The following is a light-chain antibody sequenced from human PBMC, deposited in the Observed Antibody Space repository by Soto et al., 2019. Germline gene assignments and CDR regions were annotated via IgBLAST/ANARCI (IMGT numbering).Light chain of an antibody. CDR1: QSLLHYNGYNY. CDR3: MQALQTPFT. J-gene: IGKJ3*01. Sequence: DIVMTQSPLSLPVTPGEPASISCRSSQSLLHYNGYNYLDWYLQKPGLSPQLLLYMSSNRASGVTDRFSGSGSGTDFTLTISRVEAEDVGVYYCMQALQTPFTFGPGTKVDLK. V-gene: IGKV2-28*01. CDR2: MSS.